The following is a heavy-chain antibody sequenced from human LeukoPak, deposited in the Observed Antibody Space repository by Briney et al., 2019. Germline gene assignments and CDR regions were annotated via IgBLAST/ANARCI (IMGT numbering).Heavy chain of an antibody. CDR1: GFTFSNYA. J-gene: IGHJ4*02. CDR3: AKDWAEAGTATHCDY. CDR2: ISTSGSGT. Sequence: GGSLRLSCAASGFTFSNYAMTWVRQAPRKGLEWVASISTSGSGTYYADPVKGRFTISRGNSKNTLFLQMNSLTAEDTAIYYCAKDWAEAGTATHCDYWGQGTLVTVSS. D-gene: IGHD6-13*01. V-gene: IGHV3-23*01.